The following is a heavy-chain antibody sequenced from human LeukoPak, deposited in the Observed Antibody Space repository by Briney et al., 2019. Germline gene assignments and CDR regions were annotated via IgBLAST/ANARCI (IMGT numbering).Heavy chain of an antibody. J-gene: IGHJ5*02. D-gene: IGHD6-6*01. CDR2: IYYSGNT. CDR1: GDSINNYY. Sequence: SETLSLTCSVPGDSINNYYSSWIRQPPGKGLEWIGYIYYSGNTNYNPTLKSRVTISKDTSKKQISLNLSSVTAADTAVYYCARGSNWLDPWGQGTLVTVSS. CDR3: ARGSNWLDP. V-gene: IGHV4-59*01.